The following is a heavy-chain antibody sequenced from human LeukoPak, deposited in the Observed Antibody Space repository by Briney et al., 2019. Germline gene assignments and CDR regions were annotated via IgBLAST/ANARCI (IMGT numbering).Heavy chain of an antibody. CDR1: GFTFSSYG. J-gene: IGHJ4*02. D-gene: IGHD3-22*01. V-gene: IGHV3-30*02. CDR2: IRYDGSNK. CDR3: AKGRYYDSSGYPIDY. Sequence: GGSLRLSCAASGFTFSSYGMHWVRQAPGKGLEWVAFIRYDGSNKYYADSVKGRFTISRDNSKNTLYLQVNSLRAEDTAVYYCAKGRYYDSSGYPIDYWGQGTLVTVSS.